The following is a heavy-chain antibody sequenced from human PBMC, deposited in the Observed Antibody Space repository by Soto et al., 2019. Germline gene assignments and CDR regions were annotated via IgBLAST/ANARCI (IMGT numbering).Heavy chain of an antibody. D-gene: IGHD3-10*01. J-gene: IGHJ4*02. CDR2: IYYSGST. Sequence: QVQLPESGPGLVKTSQTRSLTCTVSGGSISSGDYYWSWIRQPPGKGLEWIGYIYYSGSTYYNPSLKSRVTISVDTSKNQFSLKLSSVTAADTAVYYCARGWFGELLPVDYWGQGTLVTVSS. CDR1: GGSISSGDYY. V-gene: IGHV4-30-4*01. CDR3: ARGWFGELLPVDY.